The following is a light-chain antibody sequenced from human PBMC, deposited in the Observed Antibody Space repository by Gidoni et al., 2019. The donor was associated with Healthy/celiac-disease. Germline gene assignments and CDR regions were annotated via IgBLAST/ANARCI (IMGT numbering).Light chain of an antibody. Sequence: DSRLSQHPSSLSASVGDRVTITCRASQGISNYLAWYQQKPGKVPKLLIYAASILQSGVPSRFSGSGSGTDFTLPISSLQPEDVATYYCQKDNSAPLTFGGGTKVEIK. CDR2: AAS. CDR3: QKDNSAPLT. J-gene: IGKJ4*01. V-gene: IGKV1-27*01. CDR1: QGISNY.